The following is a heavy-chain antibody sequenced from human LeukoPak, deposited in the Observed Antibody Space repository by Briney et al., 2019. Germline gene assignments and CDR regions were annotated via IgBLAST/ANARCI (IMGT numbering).Heavy chain of an antibody. CDR2: ISGSGGST. CDR3: ARVGITMIVVVITPYYFDY. CDR1: GFTFSSYA. D-gene: IGHD3-22*01. J-gene: IGHJ4*02. V-gene: IGHV3-23*01. Sequence: PGGSLRLSCAAYGFTFSSYAMSWVRQAPGKGLKWVSAISGSGGSTYYADPVKVRFTISIDNSKNTLYLQMNSLRAEATALYYCARVGITMIVVVITPYYFDYWGQGTLVTVSS.